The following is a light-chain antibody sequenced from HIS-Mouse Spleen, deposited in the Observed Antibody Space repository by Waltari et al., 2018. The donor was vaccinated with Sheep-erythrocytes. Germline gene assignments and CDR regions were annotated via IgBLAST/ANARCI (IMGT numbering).Light chain of an antibody. CDR3: CSYAGSSTPWV. V-gene: IGLV2-23*01. J-gene: IGLJ3*02. Sequence: QSALTQPASVSGSPGQSITISCTGTSSDVWSYNLVSRYQQHPGKAPKLMIYGGSKRPSGVSNLFSGSKSGNTASLTISGLQAEDEADYYCCSYAGSSTPWVFGGGTKLTVL. CDR2: GGS. CDR1: SSDVWSYNL.